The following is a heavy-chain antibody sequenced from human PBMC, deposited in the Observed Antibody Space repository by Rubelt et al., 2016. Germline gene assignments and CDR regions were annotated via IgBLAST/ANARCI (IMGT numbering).Heavy chain of an antibody. CDR3: ARDTQLAGSYFDY. V-gene: IGHV4-31*03. CDR2: IYYSGST. Sequence: QVQLQESGPGLVKPSQTLSLTCTVSGGSISSGGYYWSWIRQHPGKGLEWIGYIYYSGSTYYNPALKVGVTISVDPSKNQFSLKLSSVTAADTAVYYCARDTQLAGSYFDYWGQGTLVTVSS. D-gene: IGHD6-6*01. CDR1: GGSISSGGYY. J-gene: IGHJ4*02.